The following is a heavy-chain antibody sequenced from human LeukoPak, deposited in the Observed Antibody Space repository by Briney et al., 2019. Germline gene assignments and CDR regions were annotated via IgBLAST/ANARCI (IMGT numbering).Heavy chain of an antibody. CDR3: ARMVRGVTLYYFDY. Sequence: ASVKVSCKASGYTFTGYYMHWVRQAPGQGLEWMGWINPDSGGTNYAQKFQGRVTMTRDTSTSTVYMELSSLRSEDTAVYYCARMVRGVTLYYFDYWGQGTLVTVSS. D-gene: IGHD3-10*01. CDR1: GYTFTGYY. J-gene: IGHJ4*02. V-gene: IGHV1-2*02. CDR2: INPDSGGT.